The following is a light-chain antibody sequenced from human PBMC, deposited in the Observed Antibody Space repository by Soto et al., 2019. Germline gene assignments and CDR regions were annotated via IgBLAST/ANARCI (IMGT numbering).Light chain of an antibody. CDR2: DAS. J-gene: IGKJ2*01. V-gene: IGKV1-33*01. CDR3: KLFDLLPT. Sequence: DIQMTQSPSSLSASVGDRVTITCQASQVIKTFLNWYQQKPGKAPKLLIYDASNLEAGVPSRFSGSGSGTDFSFTISSLQPDDIATYYCKLFDLLPTFGQGTNLEIK. CDR1: QVIKTF.